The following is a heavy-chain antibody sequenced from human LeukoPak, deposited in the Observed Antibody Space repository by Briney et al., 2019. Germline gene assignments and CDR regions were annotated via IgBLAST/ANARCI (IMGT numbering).Heavy chain of an antibody. J-gene: IGHJ4*02. CDR2: IYYSGST. D-gene: IGHD3-10*01. V-gene: IGHV4-59*12. Sequence: SETLSLTCTVSGGSISSYYWSWIRQPPGKGLGWIGYIYYSGSTNYNPSLKSRVTISVDTSKNQFSLKLRSVTAADTAVYYCARSPRFGELWEYYFDYWGQGTLVTVSS. CDR1: GGSISSYY. CDR3: ARSPRFGELWEYYFDY.